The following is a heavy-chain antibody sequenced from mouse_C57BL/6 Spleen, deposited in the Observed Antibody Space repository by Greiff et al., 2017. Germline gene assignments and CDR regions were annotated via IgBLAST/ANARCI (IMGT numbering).Heavy chain of an antibody. CDR1: GYTFTDYY. Sequence: VQLQQSGPVLVKPGASVKMSCKASGYTFTDYYMNWVKQSHGKSLEWIGVINPYNGGTSYNQKFKGKATLTVDKSSSTAYMELNSLTSEDSAVYYCAPITTAVDYWGQGTTLTVSS. J-gene: IGHJ2*01. CDR3: APITTAVDY. D-gene: IGHD1-1*01. V-gene: IGHV1-19*01. CDR2: INPYNGGT.